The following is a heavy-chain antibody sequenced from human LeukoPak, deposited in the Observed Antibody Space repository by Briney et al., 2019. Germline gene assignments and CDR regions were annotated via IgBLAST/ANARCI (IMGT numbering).Heavy chain of an antibody. CDR1: GGSISSYY. CDR3: ASTKLRTYSSGWYYFDY. CDR2: IYYSGST. Sequence: SETLSLTCTVSGGSISSYYWSWIRQPPGKGLEWIGYIYYSGSTNYNPSLKSRVTISVDTSKNQFSLKLSSVTAADTAVYYCASTKLRTYSSGWYYFDYWGKGTLVTVSS. D-gene: IGHD6-19*01. V-gene: IGHV4-59*01. J-gene: IGHJ4*02.